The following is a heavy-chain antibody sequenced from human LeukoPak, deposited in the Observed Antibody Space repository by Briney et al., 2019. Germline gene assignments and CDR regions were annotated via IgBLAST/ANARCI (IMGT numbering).Heavy chain of an antibody. D-gene: IGHD1-26*01. Sequence: SETLSLTCTVSGGSISTYYWSWIRQPPGKRLEWIGFIYYSGSTNYNPSLKSRVTISVDTSKKQFSRRLNSVTAADTAVYYCARAVGAAAPPGFYYYYYMDVWGKGTTVTVSS. CDR1: GGSISTYY. V-gene: IGHV4-59*01. CDR3: ARAVGAAAPPGFYYYYYMDV. J-gene: IGHJ6*03. CDR2: IYYSGST.